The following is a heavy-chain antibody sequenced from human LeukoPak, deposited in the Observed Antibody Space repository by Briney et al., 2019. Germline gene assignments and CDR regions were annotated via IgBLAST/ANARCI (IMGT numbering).Heavy chain of an antibody. CDR3: ARVRYNWNGGYFDY. CDR2: INHSGST. CDR1: GGSFSGYY. D-gene: IGHD1-20*01. Sequence: PSETLSLTCAVYGGSFSGYYWSWIRQPPGKGLEWIGEINHSGSTNYNPSLKSRVTISVDTSKNQFSLKLSSVTAADTAEYYCARVRYNWNGGYFDYWGQGTLVTVSS. V-gene: IGHV4-34*01. J-gene: IGHJ4*02.